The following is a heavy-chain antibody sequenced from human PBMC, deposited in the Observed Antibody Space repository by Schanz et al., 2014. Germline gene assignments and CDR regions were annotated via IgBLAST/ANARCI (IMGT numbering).Heavy chain of an antibody. Sequence: VQLVDSGGGLVKPGGSLRLSCATSGLTFTSAWMSWVRQAPGKGLEWVSSISGDHRNTFYADSVKGRFTISRDNAKNSLYLEMNSLRAEDTALYYCARDRRNADLDYWGQGTLVTVSS. D-gene: IGHD1-1*01. V-gene: IGHV3-21*01. CDR2: ISGDHRNT. J-gene: IGHJ4*02. CDR3: ARDRRNADLDY. CDR1: GLTFTSAW.